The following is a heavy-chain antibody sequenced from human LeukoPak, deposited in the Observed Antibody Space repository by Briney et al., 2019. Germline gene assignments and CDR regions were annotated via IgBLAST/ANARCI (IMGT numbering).Heavy chain of an antibody. J-gene: IGHJ4*02. CDR3: ARDKIVGATVLDY. Sequence: PGGSLRLSCAASGFTFGSCWMNWVRQTPGKGLEWVANMKQDGSEEYYVDSVKGRFTISRDNAKNSLYLQMNSLRAEDTAVYYCARDKIVGATVLDYWGQGTLVTVSS. CDR1: GFTFGSCW. CDR2: MKQDGSEE. D-gene: IGHD1-26*01. V-gene: IGHV3-7*03.